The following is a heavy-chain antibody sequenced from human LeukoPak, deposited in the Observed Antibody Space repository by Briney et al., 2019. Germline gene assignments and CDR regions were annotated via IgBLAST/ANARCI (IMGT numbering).Heavy chain of an antibody. J-gene: IGHJ6*02. CDR3: AKELGVYYYYGMDV. CDR2: IYTGGST. CDR1: GFTVSSNY. V-gene: IGHV3-53*04. Sequence: GGSLRLSCAASGFTVSSNYMSWVRQAPGKGLEWVSVIYTGGSTHYAESVKGRFTISRQNSKNTLYLQMNSLRPEDTAVYYCAKELGVYYYYGMDVWGQGTTVTVSS. D-gene: IGHD2-8*01.